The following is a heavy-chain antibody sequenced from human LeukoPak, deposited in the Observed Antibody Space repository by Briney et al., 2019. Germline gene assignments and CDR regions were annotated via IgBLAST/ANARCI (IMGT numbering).Heavy chain of an antibody. Sequence: PSETLSLTCTVSGGSISNYFWSWIRQPPGKGLEWIGWLHYTGSTSYNPSLKSRVTISLDTSKNQFSLKLSSVTAADTAVYYCARYSESYYGPGESRWFDPWGQGTLVTVSS. D-gene: IGHD3-10*01. V-gene: IGHV4-59*01. J-gene: IGHJ5*02. CDR1: GGSISNYF. CDR2: LHYTGST. CDR3: ARYSESYYGPGESRWFDP.